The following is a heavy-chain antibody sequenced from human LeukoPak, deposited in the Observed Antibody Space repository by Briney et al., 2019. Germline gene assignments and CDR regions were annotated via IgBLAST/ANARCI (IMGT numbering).Heavy chain of an antibody. J-gene: IGHJ2*01. V-gene: IGHV3-30*18. CDR3: AKDVAGGITHWYFDL. Sequence: GRSLRLSCAASGFTFSSYGMHWVRQAPGKGLEWVALISYDGGNKYYADSVKGRFTISRDNSKNTLYLQMNSLRAEDTAVYYCAKDVAGGITHWYFDLWGRGTLVTVSS. CDR2: ISYDGGNK. D-gene: IGHD6-13*01. CDR1: GFTFSSYG.